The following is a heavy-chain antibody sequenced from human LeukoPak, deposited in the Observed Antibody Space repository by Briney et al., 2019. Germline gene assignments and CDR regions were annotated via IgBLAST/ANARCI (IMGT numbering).Heavy chain of an antibody. V-gene: IGHV4-34*01. CDR3: ARGRNYYDNSAYYSLLFDA. J-gene: IGHJ4*02. D-gene: IGHD3-22*01. CDR1: GGSFSGYY. CDR2: INHGGST. Sequence: SETLSLTCAVYGGSFSGYYWDWIRQPPGRGLEWIGEINHGGSTNYNPSLKSRVTISVDTSKYQFSLRLTSVTAADTAVYYCARGRNYYDNSAYYSLLFDAWGQGTLVTVSS.